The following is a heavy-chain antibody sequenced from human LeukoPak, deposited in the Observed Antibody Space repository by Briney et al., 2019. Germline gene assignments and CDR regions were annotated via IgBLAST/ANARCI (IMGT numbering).Heavy chain of an antibody. V-gene: IGHV4-34*01. CDR2: INHSGST. CDR1: GGSISSYY. D-gene: IGHD4-17*01. CDR3: ARGGGMTTVTQNWFDP. Sequence: SETLSLTCTVSGGSISSYYWSWIRQPPGKGLEWIGEINHSGSTNYNPSLKSRVTISVDTSKNQFSLKLSSVTAADTAVYYCARGGGMTTVTQNWFDPWGQGTLVTVSS. J-gene: IGHJ5*02.